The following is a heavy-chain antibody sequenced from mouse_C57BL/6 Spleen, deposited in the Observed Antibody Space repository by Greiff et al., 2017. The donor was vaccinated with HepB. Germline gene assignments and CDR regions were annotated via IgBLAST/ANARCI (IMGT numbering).Heavy chain of an antibody. J-gene: IGHJ3*01. CDR3: TPSTGTGFAY. D-gene: IGHD4-1*01. Sequence: EVQLQQSGAELVRPGASVKLSCTASGFNIKDDYMHWVKQRPEQGLEWIGWIDPENGDTEYASKFQGKATITADTSSNTAYLQLSSLTSEDTAVYYCTPSTGTGFAYWGQGTLVTVSA. V-gene: IGHV14-4*01. CDR2: IDPENGDT. CDR1: GFNIKDDY.